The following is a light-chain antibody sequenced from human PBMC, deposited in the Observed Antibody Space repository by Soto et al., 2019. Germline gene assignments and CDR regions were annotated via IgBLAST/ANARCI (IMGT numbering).Light chain of an antibody. CDR2: EVS. CDR3: CSYTSSTTDV. Sequence: QSALTQPASVSGSPGQSITISCTGTSSDVGSYNYVSWYQQHPGKAPKLMIYEVSNRPSGVSNRFSGSKSGNTASLTISGLQAEDEADYYCCSYTSSTTDVFGTGTKVTV. V-gene: IGLV2-14*01. J-gene: IGLJ1*01. CDR1: SSDVGSYNY.